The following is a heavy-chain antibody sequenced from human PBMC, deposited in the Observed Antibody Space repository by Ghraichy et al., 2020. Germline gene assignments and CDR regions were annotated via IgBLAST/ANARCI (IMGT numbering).Heavy chain of an antibody. D-gene: IGHD3-9*01. Sequence: SETLSLTCTVSGGSISSSSYYWGWIRQPPGKGLEWIGSIYYSGRTYYNPTLKSRLTISVDMSKNQFSLKLGSVTAADTAMYYCASKPISGSDWYYFDYWGQGSLVTVSS. CDR3: ASKPISGSDWYYFDY. J-gene: IGHJ4*02. CDR1: GGSISSSSYY. CDR2: IYYSGRT. V-gene: IGHV4-39*01.